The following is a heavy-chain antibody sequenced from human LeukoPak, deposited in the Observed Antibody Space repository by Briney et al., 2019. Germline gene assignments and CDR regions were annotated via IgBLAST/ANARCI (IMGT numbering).Heavy chain of an antibody. V-gene: IGHV4-34*01. D-gene: IGHD3-22*01. CDR3: ARDRRYYDSSGSRLGNAFDI. Sequence: SETLSLTCAVYGGSFSGYYWSWIRQPPGKGLEWIGEINQSGSTNYNPSLKSRVTISVDTSKNQFSLKLSSVTAADTAVYYCARDRRYYDSSGSRLGNAFDIWGQGTMVTVSS. J-gene: IGHJ3*02. CDR1: GGSFSGYY. CDR2: INQSGST.